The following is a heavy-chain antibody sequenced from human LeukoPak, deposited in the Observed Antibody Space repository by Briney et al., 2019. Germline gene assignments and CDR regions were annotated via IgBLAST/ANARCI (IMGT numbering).Heavy chain of an antibody. CDR2: INPKSGGT. CDR1: GYTFSGYY. V-gene: IGHV1-2*02. J-gene: IGHJ4*02. CDR3: AREAAAAGENYFDY. Sequence: GASVKVSCKASGYTFSGYYMHWVRQAPGQGLEWMGWINPKSGGTNEAQKFHDRVTMTRDMSISTAYMELSRLRSDDTAVYYCAREAAAAGENYFDYWGQGTLVTVSS. D-gene: IGHD6-13*01.